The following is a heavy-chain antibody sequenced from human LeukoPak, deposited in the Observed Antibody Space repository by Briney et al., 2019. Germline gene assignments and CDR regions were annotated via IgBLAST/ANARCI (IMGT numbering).Heavy chain of an antibody. CDR1: GFTFDDYA. CDR2: ISWNSGSI. Sequence: GGSLRLSCAASGFTFDDYAMHWVRQAPGKGLEWVSGISWNSGSIGYADSVKGRFTISRDNAKNSLYLQMNSLRAEDTALYYCAKNQNLYSGSYYHWYFDLWGRGTLVTVSS. D-gene: IGHD1-26*01. J-gene: IGHJ2*01. CDR3: AKNQNLYSGSYYHWYFDL. V-gene: IGHV3-9*01.